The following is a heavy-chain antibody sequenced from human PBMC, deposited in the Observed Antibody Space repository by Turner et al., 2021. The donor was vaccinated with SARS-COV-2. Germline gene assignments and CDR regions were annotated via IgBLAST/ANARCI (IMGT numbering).Heavy chain of an antibody. J-gene: IGHJ5*02. CDR3: ASVYQGIAAAAISWFYP. CDR2: IIPILGIA. D-gene: IGHD6-13*01. Sequence: QVQLVQSGAEVKKPGSSVQVSCKASGVTFSSYSISWVRLAPGQGLEWMGRIIPILGIANYAQKFQGRVTIIADKSTTTAYMELSSLRSEDTAVYYCASVYQGIAAAAISWFYPWGQGTLVTVSS. CDR1: GVTFSSYS. V-gene: IGHV1-69*04.